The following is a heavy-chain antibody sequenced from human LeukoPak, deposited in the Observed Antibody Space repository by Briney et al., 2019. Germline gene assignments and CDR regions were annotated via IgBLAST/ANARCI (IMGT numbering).Heavy chain of an antibody. V-gene: IGHV4-34*01. CDR2: INHSGST. J-gene: IGHJ4*02. CDR1: GGSFSGYY. Sequence: SETLSLTCAVYGGSFSGYYWSWIRQPPGKGLEWIGEINHSGSTNYNPSLKSRVTVSVDTSKNQFSLKLSSVTAADAAVYYCASKPLDPDIVAYYFDYWGQGTLVTVSS. D-gene: IGHD5-12*01. CDR3: ASKPLDPDIVAYYFDY.